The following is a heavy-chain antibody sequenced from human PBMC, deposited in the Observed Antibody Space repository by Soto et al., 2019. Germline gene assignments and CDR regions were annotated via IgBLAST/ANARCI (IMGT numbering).Heavy chain of an antibody. CDR1: GFTFSSYG. J-gene: IGHJ4*02. V-gene: IGHV3-7*01. CDR2: IKQDGSEK. D-gene: IGHD2-2*01. Sequence: EVQLLESGGGSVQPGGSLRLSCAASGFTFSSYGMTFSSYAMSWVRQAPGKGLEWVANIKQDGSEKYYVDSVKGRFTISRDNAKNSLYLQMNSLRAEDAAVYYCARSAYQLPHVGGYWGQGTLVTVSS. CDR3: ARSAYQLPHVGGY.